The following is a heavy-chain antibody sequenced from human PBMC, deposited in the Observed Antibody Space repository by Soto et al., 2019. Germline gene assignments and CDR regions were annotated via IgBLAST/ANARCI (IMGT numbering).Heavy chain of an antibody. J-gene: IGHJ4*02. CDR1: GFTFSSYG. V-gene: IGHV3-33*01. CDR2: IWYDGSNK. CDR3: ARDGEQWLIDY. Sequence: QVQLVESGGGVVQPGRSLRLSCAASGFTFSSYGMHWVRQAPGKGLEWVAVIWYDGSNKYYADSVKGRFTISRDNSKNSLYLQMNSLRAEDTAVYYCARDGEQWLIDYWGQGTLVTVSS. D-gene: IGHD6-19*01.